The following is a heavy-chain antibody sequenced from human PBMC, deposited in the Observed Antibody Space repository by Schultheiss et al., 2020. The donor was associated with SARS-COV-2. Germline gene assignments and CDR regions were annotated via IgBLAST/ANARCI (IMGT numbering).Heavy chain of an antibody. CDR3: ARDGWTEGPFDY. Sequence: GGSLRLSCAASGFTFSSSGMHWVRQAPGKGLEWVAVISYDGSNKYYADSVKGRFTISRDSSKNTVYLQMNSLRGEDTAVYYCARDGWTEGPFDYWGQGTLVTVSS. CDR2: ISYDGSNK. V-gene: IGHV3-30*19. D-gene: IGHD6-19*01. J-gene: IGHJ4*02. CDR1: GFTFSSSG.